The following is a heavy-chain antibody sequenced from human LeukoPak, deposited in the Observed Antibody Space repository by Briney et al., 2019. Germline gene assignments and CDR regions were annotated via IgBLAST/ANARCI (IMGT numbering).Heavy chain of an antibody. CDR2: IYSGDSDS. D-gene: IGHD3-10*01. CDR3: ARHRGYYGSVIYCFFDY. J-gene: IGHJ4*02. CDR1: GYSFNTYW. Sequence: GESLKISCTGSGYSFNTYWIGWVRQIPGKGLEWMGIIYSGDSDSRYSPSFQGQVTISADKSISTAYLQWSSMKASDTAMYYCARHRGYYGSVIYCFFDYWGQGTPVTVSS. V-gene: IGHV5-51*01.